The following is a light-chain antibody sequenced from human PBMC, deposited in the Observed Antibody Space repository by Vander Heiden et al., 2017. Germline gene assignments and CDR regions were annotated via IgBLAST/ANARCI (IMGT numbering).Light chain of an antibody. J-gene: IGKJ4*01. CDR3: QQSFRSPLT. Sequence: DIPMTQSPSSLSASIGDRVTVTCRATQSISDYLNWSQQKSGKAPKLLICAAARVQSGVPSRFSATGSGTNFTLTITSLQAEDFATYYCQQSFRSPLTFGGGTKVEIK. CDR2: AAA. CDR1: QSISDY. V-gene: IGKV1-39*01.